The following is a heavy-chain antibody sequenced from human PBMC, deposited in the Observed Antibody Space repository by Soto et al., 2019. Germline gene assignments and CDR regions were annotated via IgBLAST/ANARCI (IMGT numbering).Heavy chain of an antibody. Sequence: SETLSLTCAVYGGSFSGYYWSWIRQTPGKGLEWIGEINHSGSTNYNPSLKSRVTISVDTSKNQFSLKLSSVTAADTAVYYCAREVAAHSHFDYCGQGTLVTVSS. J-gene: IGHJ4*02. CDR3: AREVAAHSHFDY. D-gene: IGHD6-6*01. CDR1: GGSFSGYY. V-gene: IGHV4-34*01. CDR2: INHSGST.